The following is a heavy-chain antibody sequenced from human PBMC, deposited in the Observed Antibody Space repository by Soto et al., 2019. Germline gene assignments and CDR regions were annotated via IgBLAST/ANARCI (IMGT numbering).Heavy chain of an antibody. CDR2: IYYSGST. J-gene: IGHJ4*02. Sequence: PSETLCLTCTVSGGSIISYCWTWIRQPPGKGLEWIGYIYYSGSTNYNPSLKSRVTISVDTSKNQFSLKLSSVTAADTAVYYCARARGDYYFDYWGQGTLVTVSS. V-gene: IGHV4-59*01. D-gene: IGHD4-17*01. CDR1: GGSIISYC. CDR3: ARARGDYYFDY.